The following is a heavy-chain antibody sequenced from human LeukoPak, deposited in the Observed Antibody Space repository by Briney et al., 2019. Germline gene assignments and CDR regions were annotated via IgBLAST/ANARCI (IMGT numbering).Heavy chain of an antibody. CDR1: GFTFNNYG. J-gene: IGHJ4*02. D-gene: IGHD6-13*01. CDR3: AKGPLRGIAAAIDY. CDR2: ISYDGRNK. Sequence: GGSLRLSCAASGFTFNNYGMHWVRQAPGKGLEWVAVISYDGRNKHYPDSVKGRFTISRDISTDTLWLQMDSLRTEDTAVYYCAKGPLRGIAAAIDYWGQGTLVTVSS. V-gene: IGHV3-30*18.